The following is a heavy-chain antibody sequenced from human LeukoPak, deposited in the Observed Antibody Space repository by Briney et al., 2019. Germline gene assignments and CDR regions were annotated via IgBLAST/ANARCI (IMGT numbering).Heavy chain of an antibody. Sequence: GESLKISCKCSGYSFPSHWIVWVRQMPGKGLEWMGIIYPGDSETRYSPSFEGQVTISADKSTYTAYLQWSSLKASDTAMYYCARGTDIDYWGPGTLVTVSS. CDR1: GYSFPSHW. V-gene: IGHV5-51*01. J-gene: IGHJ4*02. CDR3: ARGTDIDY. CDR2: IYPGDSET.